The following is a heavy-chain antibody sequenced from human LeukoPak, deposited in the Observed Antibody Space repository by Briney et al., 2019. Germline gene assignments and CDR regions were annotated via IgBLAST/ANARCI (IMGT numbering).Heavy chain of an antibody. D-gene: IGHD7-27*01. CDR1: GYSFTSYW. Sequence: GESLKISCKGSGYSFTSYWISWVRQMPGKGLEWMGRIEPNDSYTNYSPSFQGHVTISADKSISTAYLQWSSLKASDTAMYYCARLTGLNWGSPAVVITYFDHWGQGTLVTVSS. J-gene: IGHJ4*02. V-gene: IGHV5-10-1*01. CDR3: ARLTGLNWGSPAVVITYFDH. CDR2: IEPNDSYT.